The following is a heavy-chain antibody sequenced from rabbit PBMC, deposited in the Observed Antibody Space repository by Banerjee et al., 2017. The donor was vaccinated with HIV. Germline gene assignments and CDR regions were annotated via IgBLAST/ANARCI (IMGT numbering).Heavy chain of an antibody. Sequence: QEQLEESGGDLVKPEGSLTLTCTASGFSFSSYWMNWVRQAPGKGLEWIGCIDAGSGSAYYASWAKGRFTISKTSSTTVTLQMTSLTAADTATYFCAREGYGDGTGDYDLWGPGTLVTVS. J-gene: IGHJ6*01. D-gene: IGHD7-1*01. V-gene: IGHV1S45*01. CDR3: AREGYGDGTGDYDL. CDR1: GFSFSSYW. CDR2: IDAGSGSA.